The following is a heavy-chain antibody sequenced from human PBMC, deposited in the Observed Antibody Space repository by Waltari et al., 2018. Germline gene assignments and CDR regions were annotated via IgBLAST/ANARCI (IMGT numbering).Heavy chain of an antibody. D-gene: IGHD3-3*01. Sequence: QLQLQESGPGLVKPSETLSLTCTVSGGSISSSSYYWGWIRQPPGKGLEWIGSIYYRGSTFYNPSLKSRGTISVDPSKTQVSLKLSSVTAADTAVYYCARLLYPSSRIYYDFWSGYPMWGQGTLVTVSS. CDR1: GGSISSSSYY. V-gene: IGHV4-39*01. CDR2: IYYRGST. J-gene: IGHJ4*02. CDR3: ARLLYPSSRIYYDFWSGYPM.